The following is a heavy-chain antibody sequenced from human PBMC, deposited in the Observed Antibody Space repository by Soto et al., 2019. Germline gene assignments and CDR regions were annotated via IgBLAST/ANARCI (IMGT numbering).Heavy chain of an antibody. J-gene: IGHJ4*02. CDR3: ARHRLLTPPVY. CDR1: GGSISSNNYY. Sequence: SETLSLTCTVSGGSISSNNYYWGWIRQLPRKGLEWIGSIYYSGTTYYNPSLKNRLTISVDTSKNQFSLKLSSVTAADTAVYYCARHRLLTPPVYWGQGTLVTVSS. CDR2: IYYSGTT. D-gene: IGHD1-26*01. V-gene: IGHV4-39*01.